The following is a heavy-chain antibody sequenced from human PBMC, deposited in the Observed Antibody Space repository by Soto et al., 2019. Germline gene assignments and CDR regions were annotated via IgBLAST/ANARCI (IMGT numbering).Heavy chain of an antibody. J-gene: IGHJ4*02. CDR3: AIDPGIAAAGNYFDY. CDR2: INHSGST. Sequence: SETLSLTCAVYGGSFSGYYWSWIRQPPGKGPEWIGEINHSGSTNYNPSLKSRVTISVDTSKNQFSLKLSSVTAADTAVYYCAIDPGIAAAGNYFDYWGQGTLVTVSS. D-gene: IGHD6-13*01. V-gene: IGHV4-34*01. CDR1: GGSFSGYY.